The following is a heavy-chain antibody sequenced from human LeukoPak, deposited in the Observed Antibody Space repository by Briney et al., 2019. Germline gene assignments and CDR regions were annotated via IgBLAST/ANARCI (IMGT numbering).Heavy chain of an antibody. V-gene: IGHV4-4*07. D-gene: IGHD2-2*02. CDR2: IYTSGST. CDR1: GGSISSYY. Sequence: SETLSLTCTVSGGSISSYYWSWIRQPAGKGLEWIGRIYTSGSTNYNPSLKSRVTMSVDTSKNQFSLKLNSVTAADTAVYYCAKDPDRYCSSTSCYTAEGYWGQGTLVTVSS. J-gene: IGHJ4*02. CDR3: AKDPDRYCSSTSCYTAEGY.